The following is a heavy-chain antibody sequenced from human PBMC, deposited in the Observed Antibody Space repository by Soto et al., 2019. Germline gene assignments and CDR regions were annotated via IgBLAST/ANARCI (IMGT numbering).Heavy chain of an antibody. D-gene: IGHD5-18*01. CDR3: ARDDSSPIEDY. Sequence: ASVKVSCKASGYTFTSYAMHWVRQAPGQRLEWMGWINAGNSNTKYSQKFQGRVTITRDTSASTAYMELSSLRSEDTAVYYCARDDSSPIEDYWGQGTLVTVSS. V-gene: IGHV1-3*01. CDR2: INAGNSNT. CDR1: GYTFTSYA. J-gene: IGHJ4*02.